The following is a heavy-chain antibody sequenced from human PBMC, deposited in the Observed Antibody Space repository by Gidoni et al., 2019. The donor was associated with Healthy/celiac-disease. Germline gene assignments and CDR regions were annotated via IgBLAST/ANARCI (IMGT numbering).Heavy chain of an antibody. CDR2: IIPRRGIA. V-gene: IGHV1-69*09. CDR1: GGTLSSYA. Sequence: QLVQSGAEVKKPGSSVKVSCKASGGTLSSYAISWVRRAPGQGLEGMGRIIPRRGIANYAQKFQGRVTITADKSTSTAYMELSSLRSEDTAVYSCASNPPAYDGSGSYGYYYYYGMDVWGQGTTVTVSS. J-gene: IGHJ6*02. CDR3: ASNPPAYDGSGSYGYYYYYGMDV. D-gene: IGHD3-10*01.